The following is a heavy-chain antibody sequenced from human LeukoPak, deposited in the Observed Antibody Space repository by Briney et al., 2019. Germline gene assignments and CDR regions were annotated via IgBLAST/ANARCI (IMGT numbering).Heavy chain of an antibody. Sequence: GRSLRLSCAASGFTFDDYAMHWVRQAPGKGLEWVSGISWNSGSIGYADSVKGRFTISRDNAKNSMYLEMNSLRAEDTAVYYCARGHNSTLPDWGQGSLVTVSS. V-gene: IGHV3-9*01. CDR3: ARGHNSTLPD. CDR1: GFTFDDYA. CDR2: ISWNSGSI. J-gene: IGHJ4*02. D-gene: IGHD1-20*01.